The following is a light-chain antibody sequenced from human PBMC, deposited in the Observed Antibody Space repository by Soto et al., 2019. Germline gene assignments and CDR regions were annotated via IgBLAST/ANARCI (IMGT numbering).Light chain of an antibody. J-gene: IGKJ4*01. CDR1: QSVSSY. Sequence: EIVLTQSPATLSLSPGERATLSCRASQSVSSYLAWYQQKPGQARRLLIYDASNRATGIPARFSGSGSETDFTLTISSLEPEDFAVYYCQQRSNWPRVTFGGGTKVEIK. CDR3: QQRSNWPRVT. V-gene: IGKV3-11*01. CDR2: DAS.